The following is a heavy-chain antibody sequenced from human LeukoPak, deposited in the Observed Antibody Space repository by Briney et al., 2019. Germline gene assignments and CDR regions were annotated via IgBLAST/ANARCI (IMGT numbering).Heavy chain of an antibody. J-gene: IGHJ4*02. CDR1: GFTFSSHS. Sequence: GGSLRLSCAASGFTFSSHSMTWVRQAPGKGLEWVSSISTSSSYIYYADSVKGRFTISRDNAKKSLYLQMNSLRAEDTAVYYCAKDRVPLAARPLHFDYWGQGTLVTVSS. CDR3: AKDRVPLAARPLHFDY. D-gene: IGHD6-6*01. V-gene: IGHV3-21*04. CDR2: ISTSSSYI.